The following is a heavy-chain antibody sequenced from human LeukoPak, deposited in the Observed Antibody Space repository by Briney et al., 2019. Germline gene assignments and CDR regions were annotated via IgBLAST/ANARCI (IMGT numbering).Heavy chain of an antibody. CDR1: GGSDSRYF. J-gene: IGHJ4*02. Sequence: SETLSLTCSVAGGSDSRYFWSWIRQPAGKGLEWIGRIYSSGTTNYNPSLKSRVTMSVDTSKNQFSLKLNSVTAADTAVYYCARGPRSGHHDYWGQGVLVTVSS. CDR3: ARGPRSGHHDY. CDR2: IYSSGTT. D-gene: IGHD6-19*01. V-gene: IGHV4-4*07.